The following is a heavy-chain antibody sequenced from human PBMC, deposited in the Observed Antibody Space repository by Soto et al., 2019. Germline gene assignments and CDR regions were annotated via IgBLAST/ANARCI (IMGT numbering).Heavy chain of an antibody. CDR2: ISGSSDNT. CDR1: GFTFSSYS. CDR3: VKRSAGSTYYFDY. J-gene: IGHJ4*02. Sequence: EVQLLESGGGLVQPGGSLRLSCAASGFTFSSYSMTWVRQAPGKGLEWISSISGSSDNTLYADSVKDRFTISRDNSKNTLYLQMNSLRAEDTAVYHCVKRSAGSTYYFDYWGQGTLVTVSS. D-gene: IGHD6-13*01. V-gene: IGHV3-23*01.